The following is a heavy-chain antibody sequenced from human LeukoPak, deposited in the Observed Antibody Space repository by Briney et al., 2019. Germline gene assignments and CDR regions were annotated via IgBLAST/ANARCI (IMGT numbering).Heavy chain of an antibody. Sequence: GRSLRLSCAASGFTFSSYGMHWVRQAPGRGLEWVALILYDGSNKYYADSVKGRFTISRDNSKNTLYLQMNSLRDEDTAIYYCARSGWDYYYYGMDVWGQGTTVTVSS. V-gene: IGHV3-33*05. CDR1: GFTFSSYG. J-gene: IGHJ6*02. D-gene: IGHD6-19*01. CDR2: ILYDGSNK. CDR3: ARSGWDYYYYGMDV.